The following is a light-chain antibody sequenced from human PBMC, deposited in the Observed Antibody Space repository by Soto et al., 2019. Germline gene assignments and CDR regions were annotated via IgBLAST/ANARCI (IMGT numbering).Light chain of an antibody. CDR1: QAIKNS. CDR3: QKYDTAPFT. J-gene: IGKJ3*01. Sequence: IPMTQSPPSLSASVGDRVTITCRASQAIKNSLAWYQHIPGKPPKLLIYGASALQSGVPSRFSARGSGTDFTLTITGLQPEDIATYYCQKYDTAPFTFGPGTKVDLK. V-gene: IGKV1-27*01. CDR2: GAS.